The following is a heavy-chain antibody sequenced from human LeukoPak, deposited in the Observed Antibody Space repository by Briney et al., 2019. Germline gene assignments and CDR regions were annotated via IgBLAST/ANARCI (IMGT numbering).Heavy chain of an antibody. J-gene: IGHJ3*02. Sequence: PGGSLRLSCAASGFTVSSYWMSWVRQAPGKGLEWVANIKQDGSEKYYVDSVKGRFTISRDNAKNSLYLQMNSLRAEDTAVYYCARDMQFLTCAFDIWGQGTMVTVS. V-gene: IGHV3-7*01. D-gene: IGHD3-9*01. CDR3: ARDMQFLTCAFDI. CDR1: GFTVSSYW. CDR2: IKQDGSEK.